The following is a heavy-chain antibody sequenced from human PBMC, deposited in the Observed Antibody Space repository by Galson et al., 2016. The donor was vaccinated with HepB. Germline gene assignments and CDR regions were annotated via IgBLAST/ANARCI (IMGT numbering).Heavy chain of an antibody. V-gene: IGHV1-69*13. D-gene: IGHD5-24*01. Sequence: SVKVSCKASGGTFSSYAFSWVRQAPGQGLEWMGWIIPMFGSTNYPQKFQGRVTITADESTSTAYMELSSLRSEDTAVYYCARGPPEMAFDYWGQGTLVTVSS. CDR3: ARGPPEMAFDY. CDR2: IIPMFGST. J-gene: IGHJ4*02. CDR1: GGTFSSYA.